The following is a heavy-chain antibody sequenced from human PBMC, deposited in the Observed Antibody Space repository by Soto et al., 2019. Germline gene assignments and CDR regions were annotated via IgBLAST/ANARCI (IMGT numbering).Heavy chain of an antibody. CDR2: IDSSGST. CDR3: ARGGHDFWSGPFDY. CDR1: GGSISTYY. J-gene: IGHJ4*02. Sequence: QGQLQESGPGLVKPSETLSLTCSVSGGSISTYYCNWIRQPAGKGLEWIGRIDSSGSTNYSPSLKSRDTMSVDTSKNQFSLKLTSVTAGDTAVYYCARGGHDFWSGPFDYWGQGTLATVSS. D-gene: IGHD3-3*01. V-gene: IGHV4-4*07.